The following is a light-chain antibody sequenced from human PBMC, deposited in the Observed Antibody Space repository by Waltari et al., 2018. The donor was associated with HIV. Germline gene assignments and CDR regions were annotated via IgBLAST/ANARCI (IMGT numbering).Light chain of an antibody. CDR1: PSIFFNSDKKNY. CDR2: WAS. V-gene: IGKV4-1*01. CDR3: QQYYMTPPA. J-gene: IGKJ1*01. Sequence: VVVNQCQDLLIGSLGEGVTIHCNSSPSIFFNSDKKNYLAWYQQKPKQPPKLLVYWASTRESGVPARFSGAGSGTEFTLTISGLQAEDAATYFCQQYYMTPPAFGQGTKVEIK.